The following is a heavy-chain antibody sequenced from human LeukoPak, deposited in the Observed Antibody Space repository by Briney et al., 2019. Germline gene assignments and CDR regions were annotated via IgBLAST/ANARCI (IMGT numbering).Heavy chain of an antibody. CDR1: GFTFSSYG. CDR2: IWYDGSNK. D-gene: IGHD6-13*01. CDR3: ARDLSSSSWTWGYYYYYGMDV. J-gene: IGHJ6*04. Sequence: GGSLRLSCAASGFTFSSYGMHWVRQAPGKGLEWVAVIWYDGSNKYYADSVKGRFTISRDNSKNTLYLQMNSLRAEDTAVYYCARDLSSSSWTWGYYYYYGMDVWGKGTTVTVSS. V-gene: IGHV3-33*01.